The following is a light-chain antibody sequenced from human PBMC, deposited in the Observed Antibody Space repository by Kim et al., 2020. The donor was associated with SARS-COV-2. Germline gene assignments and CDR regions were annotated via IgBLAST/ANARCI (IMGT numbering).Light chain of an antibody. CDR1: QSISSSY. Sequence: PGERATLSCRTSQSISSSYLGWYQQKPVQPPRLLIYAASSRATGIPDRFSGSGSGTDFTLTITRLEPEDFAVYYCQQYGSSLPWTFGQGTKVDIK. CDR3: QQYGSSLPWT. CDR2: AAS. J-gene: IGKJ1*01. V-gene: IGKV3-20*01.